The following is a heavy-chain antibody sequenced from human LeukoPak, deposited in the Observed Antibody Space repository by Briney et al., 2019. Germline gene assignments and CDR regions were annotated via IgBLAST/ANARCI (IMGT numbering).Heavy chain of an antibody. J-gene: IGHJ4*02. V-gene: IGHV3-21*01. Sequence: PGGSLRPSSALSRPSPTTISIDWDRQAPGKGLEWVSFIDSSSRYIYQADSVKGRFTISRDNAKSSVFLQMSSLIAEDTAVYYCARVGGHGSSTSCRRPDYWGQGTLVTVSS. CDR1: RPSPTTIS. CDR2: IDSSSRYI. CDR3: ARVGGHGSSTSCRRPDY. D-gene: IGHD2-2*01.